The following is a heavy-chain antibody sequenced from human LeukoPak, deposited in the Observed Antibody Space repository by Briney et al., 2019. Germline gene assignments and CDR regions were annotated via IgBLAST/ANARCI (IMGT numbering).Heavy chain of an antibody. CDR2: IAPVSGAT. CDR1: GYTFTAYH. D-gene: IGHD3-10*01. CDR3: ARVRSKFMVWGGDYDS. V-gene: IGHV1-2*02. J-gene: IGHJ4*02. Sequence: GASVRLTCKTSGYTFTAYHLHWVRQAPGQGLEWMGWIAPVSGATNLSQKFQVRVALTTDSSINTAYMELSNLTSGDTAVYFCARVRSKFMVWGGDYDSWGQGSKVTVSS.